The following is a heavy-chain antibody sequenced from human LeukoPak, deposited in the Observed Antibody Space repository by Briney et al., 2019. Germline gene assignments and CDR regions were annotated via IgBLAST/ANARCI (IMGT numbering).Heavy chain of an antibody. D-gene: IGHD6-13*01. CDR1: GGSISSSSYY. Sequence: SETLSLTCTVAGGSISSSSYYWGWIRQPPGKGLEWIGSIYYSGSTYYNPSLKSRVTISVDTSKNQFSLKLSSVTAADTAVYYCARATPGYSSSWYSFRHHQQDWFDPWGQGTLVTVSS. CDR3: ARATPGYSSSWYSFRHHQQDWFDP. V-gene: IGHV4-39*01. J-gene: IGHJ5*02. CDR2: IYYSGST.